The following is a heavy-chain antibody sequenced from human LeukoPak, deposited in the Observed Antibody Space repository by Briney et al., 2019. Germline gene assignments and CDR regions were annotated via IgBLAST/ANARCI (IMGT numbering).Heavy chain of an antibody. Sequence: PSETLSLTCTVSGGSMSSYYWSWIRQPAEKGLEWIGRIYTSGSTSYNPSLKSRVTISIDTSKNQFSLKLSSVTAADTAVYYCARAIAVSSRTFGVDYWGQGTLVTVSS. V-gene: IGHV4-4*07. CDR2: IYTSGST. CDR3: ARAIAVSSRTFGVDY. CDR1: GGSMSSYY. J-gene: IGHJ4*02. D-gene: IGHD6-19*01.